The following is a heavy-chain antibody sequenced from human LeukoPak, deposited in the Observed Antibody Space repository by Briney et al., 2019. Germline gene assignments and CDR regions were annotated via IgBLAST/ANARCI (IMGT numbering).Heavy chain of an antibody. CDR3: AREPLWFGELLHYYGMDV. V-gene: IGHV3-30*04. J-gene: IGHJ6*02. D-gene: IGHD3-10*01. Sequence: GGSLRLSCAAPGFTFSSYAMHWVRQAPGKGLEWVAVISYDGSNKYYADSVKGRFTISRDNSKNTLYLQMNSLRAEDTAVYYCAREPLWFGELLHYYGMDVWGQGTTVTVSS. CDR1: GFTFSSYA. CDR2: ISYDGSNK.